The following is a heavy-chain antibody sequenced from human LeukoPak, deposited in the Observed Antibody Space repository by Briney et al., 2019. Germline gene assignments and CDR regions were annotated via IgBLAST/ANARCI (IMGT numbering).Heavy chain of an antibody. D-gene: IGHD3-3*02. CDR3: AKAGVISGWDY. CDR2: IGEEKSGSWT. Sequence: GGSLRLSCAASGFTLSNYPMGWVRQAAVKGLEWLSAIGEEKSGSWTKSADSVKGRFTISRDNSENTLYLQMDSLTVEDTAVYYCAKAGVISGWDYWGQGVLVTVSS. J-gene: IGHJ4*02. V-gene: IGHV3-23*01. CDR1: GFTLSNYP.